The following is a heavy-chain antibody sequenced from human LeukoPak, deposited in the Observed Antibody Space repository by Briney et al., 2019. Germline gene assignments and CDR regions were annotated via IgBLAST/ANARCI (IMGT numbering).Heavy chain of an antibody. V-gene: IGHV4-39*01. CDR2: IYYSGST. J-gene: IGHJ4*02. D-gene: IGHD3-3*01. Sequence: SETLSLTCTVSGGSINSSSYYWGWIRQPPGKGLEWIGSIYYSGSTYYNPSLKSRVTISVDTSKNQFSLKLSSVTAAVTAVYYCARQESYYDFWSGYRYYFDYWGQGTLVTVSS. CDR1: GGSINSSSYY. CDR3: ARQESYYDFWSGYRYYFDY.